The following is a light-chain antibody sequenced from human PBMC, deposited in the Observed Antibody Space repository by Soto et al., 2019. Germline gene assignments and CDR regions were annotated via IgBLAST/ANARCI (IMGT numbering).Light chain of an antibody. Sequence: QSVLTQPPSVSGAPGQRVTISCTGSSSNIGAGYDVHWYQQHPGKAPKLMIYEVSKRPSGVPDRFSGSKSGNTASLTVSGLQAEDEADYFCLSYAGSTNYVFGTGTKVTVL. V-gene: IGLV1-40*01. CDR2: EVS. CDR1: SSNIGAGYD. J-gene: IGLJ1*01. CDR3: LSYAGSTNYV.